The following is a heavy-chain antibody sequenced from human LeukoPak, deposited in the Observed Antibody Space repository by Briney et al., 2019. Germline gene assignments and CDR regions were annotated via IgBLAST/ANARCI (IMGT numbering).Heavy chain of an antibody. J-gene: IGHJ4*02. CDR2: IRYDGSNE. Sequence: PGGSLRLSCAASGFTFSSYGMHWVRQAQGKGLEWVAFIRYDGSNEFYADSVKGRFTISRDNSKNTLYLQMNSLRAEDTAVYYCAKDLYGSGSYEIRLFDYWGQGTLVTVSS. CDR3: AKDLYGSGSYEIRLFDY. V-gene: IGHV3-30*02. D-gene: IGHD3-10*01. CDR1: GFTFSSYG.